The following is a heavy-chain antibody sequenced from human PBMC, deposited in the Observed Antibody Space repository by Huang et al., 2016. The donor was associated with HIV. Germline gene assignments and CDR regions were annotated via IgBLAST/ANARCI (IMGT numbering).Heavy chain of an antibody. J-gene: IGHJ4*02. CDR2: INAGNGNT. D-gene: IGHD2-15*01. CDR3: ARGDCGGGNCYTLFDY. V-gene: IGHV1-3*01. Sequence: QVQLVQSAAEVKKPGASVKVSCKASGYTFTSYAMHWVRQAPGQRPEWMGWINAGNGNTKYSQQYQGRLTITRDTSASTAYMELSSLRSEDTAVYYCARGDCGGGNCYTLFDYWGQGTPVTVSS. CDR1: GYTFTSYA.